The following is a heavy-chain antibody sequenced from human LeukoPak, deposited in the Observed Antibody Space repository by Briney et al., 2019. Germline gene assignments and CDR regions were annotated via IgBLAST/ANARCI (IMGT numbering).Heavy chain of an antibody. J-gene: IGHJ4*02. V-gene: IGHV3-33*01. Sequence: PGGSLRLSCAASGFTFSSYGMHWVRQAPGKGLEWVAVIWYDGSNKYYADSVEGRFTISRDNSKNTLYLQMNSLRAEDTAVYYCAMWIQVWKFDYWGQGTLVTVSS. CDR1: GFTFSSYG. D-gene: IGHD5-18*01. CDR2: IWYDGSNK. CDR3: AMWIQVWKFDY.